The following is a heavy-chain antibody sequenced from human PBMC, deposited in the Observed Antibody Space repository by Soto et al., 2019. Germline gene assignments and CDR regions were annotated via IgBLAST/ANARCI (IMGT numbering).Heavy chain of an antibody. CDR1: GGTFSRYA. D-gene: IGHD2-21*02. V-gene: IGHV1-69*13. CDR3: TRDGMTTGDT. Sequence: RASVKVSCKASGGTFSRYAISWVRQAPGQGLEWMGGIIPIFGTANYAQKFQGRVTITADESTSTAYMELSSLRFEDTAVYYCTRDGMTTGDTWGPGTLVTVS. J-gene: IGHJ4*02. CDR2: IIPIFGTA.